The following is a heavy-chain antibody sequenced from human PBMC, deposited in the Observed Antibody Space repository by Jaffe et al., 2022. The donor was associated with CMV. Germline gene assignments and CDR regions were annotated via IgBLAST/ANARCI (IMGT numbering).Heavy chain of an antibody. CDR1: GFTFSSYW. D-gene: IGHD1-7*01. CDR3: ARDNFEGITGTTEVYYYYMDV. J-gene: IGHJ6*03. Sequence: EVQLVESGGGLVQPGGSLRLSCAASGFTFSSYWMSWVRQAPGKGLEWVANIKQDGSEKYYVDSVKGRFTISRDNAKNSLYLQMNSLRAEDTAVYYCARDNFEGITGTTEVYYYYMDVWGKGTTVTVSS. V-gene: IGHV3-7*03. CDR2: IKQDGSEK.